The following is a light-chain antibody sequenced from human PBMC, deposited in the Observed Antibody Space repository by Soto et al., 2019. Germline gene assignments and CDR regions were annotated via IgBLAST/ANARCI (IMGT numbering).Light chain of an antibody. V-gene: IGKV1-5*03. CDR1: QSISSW. CDR3: QQFHNYPWT. Sequence: DIQMTQSPSTLSASGGDRVTITCRASQSISSWLAWYQQKPGKAPKLLIYKASSLESGGPSRFTGSGSGTEFTLTISSLQPDDFATYYCQQFHNYPWTLGQGTRVEIK. CDR2: KAS. J-gene: IGKJ1*01.